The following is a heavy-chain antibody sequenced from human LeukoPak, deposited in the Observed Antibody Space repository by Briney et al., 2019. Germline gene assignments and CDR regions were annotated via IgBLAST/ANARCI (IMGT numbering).Heavy chain of an antibody. V-gene: IGHV3-15*05. CDR3: TRDAALSFDH. Sequence: GGSLRLSCAASGFTFSNARMSWVRQAPGKGLEWVGRIKSKTDGGTTDYAAPVKGRFTISRDNAKNTLYLQMNSLRAEDTAVYYCTRDAALSFDHWGQGTLVTVPS. CDR2: IKSKTDGGTT. CDR1: GFTFSNAR. J-gene: IGHJ4*02. D-gene: IGHD3-3*02.